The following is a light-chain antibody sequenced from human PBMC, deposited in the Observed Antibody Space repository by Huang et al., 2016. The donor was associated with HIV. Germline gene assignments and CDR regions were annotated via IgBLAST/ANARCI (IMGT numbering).Light chain of an antibody. V-gene: IGKV1-39*01. CDR3: QQTYSTPPKFT. CDR2: AAS. J-gene: IGKJ4*01. Sequence: DIQLTQSPSSLSASVGATVTMTCRTSQNINNFLNWFQQKPGKAPNVLIYAASSLQSGVPSRFSGSGSGTDFTLTITDLHPDDFAIYYCQQTYSTPPKFTFGGGTKVEI. CDR1: QNINNF.